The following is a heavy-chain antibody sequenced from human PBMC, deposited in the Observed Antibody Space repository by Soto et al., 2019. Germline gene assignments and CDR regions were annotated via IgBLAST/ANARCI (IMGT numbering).Heavy chain of an antibody. Sequence: GGSLRLSCAASGLTFSPYAMNWVRQAPGKGLEWVAAISGTGGTSYYADSVRGRFTISRDNSKNTLYLQMNSLRADDTAVYHCAKDRGDISMVTGHYSYGMDVWGQGTTVTVS. J-gene: IGHJ6*02. CDR2: ISGTGGTS. CDR1: GLTFSPYA. CDR3: AKDRGDISMVTGHYSYGMDV. D-gene: IGHD5-18*01. V-gene: IGHV3-23*01.